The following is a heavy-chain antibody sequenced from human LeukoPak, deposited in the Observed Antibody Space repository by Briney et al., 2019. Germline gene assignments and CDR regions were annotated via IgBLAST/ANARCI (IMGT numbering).Heavy chain of an antibody. V-gene: IGHV4-61*02. J-gene: IGHJ3*02. CDR1: GGSISSGSFY. D-gene: IGHD3-22*01. CDR3: ACLTTADAFDI. CDR2: IYTSGNT. Sequence: SQTLSLTCTVSGGSISSGSFYWSWIRQPAGKGLEWIGRIYTSGNTDYNPSLKSRVTISVDTSKNQFSLKLSSVTAADTAVYYCACLTTADAFDIWGQGTMVTVSS.